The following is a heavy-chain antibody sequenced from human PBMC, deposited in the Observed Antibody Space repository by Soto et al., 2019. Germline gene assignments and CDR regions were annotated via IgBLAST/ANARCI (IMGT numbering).Heavy chain of an antibody. V-gene: IGHV2-5*02. Sequence: QITLKESGPPLVKPTQTLTLTCTFSGFSLSTSGVGVGWIRQPPGKALEWLALIYWDDDKRYSPTLKSRLTITNDTSRNHVYLTLTHTDRVDTAINYCAHFPRSDYDYWGQGTLVTVSS. J-gene: IGHJ4*02. CDR3: AHFPRSDYDY. CDR1: GFSLSTSGVG. CDR2: IYWDDDK.